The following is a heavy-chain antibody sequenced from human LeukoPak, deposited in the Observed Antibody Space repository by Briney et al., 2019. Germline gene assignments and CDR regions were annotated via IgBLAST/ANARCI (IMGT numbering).Heavy chain of an antibody. CDR1: DYPISSGYF. Sequence: PSETLSLTCSVSDYPISSGYFWGWIRQPPGKGLEWIATISHSGSTYFNPSLKSRVIVSIDASKNQFSLNLTSVTAVDTAVYFCAREHCAGGYCYFLDYWGQGTLVTVSS. D-gene: IGHD2/OR15-2a*01. J-gene: IGHJ4*02. CDR2: ISHSGST. V-gene: IGHV4-38-2*02. CDR3: AREHCAGGYCYFLDY.